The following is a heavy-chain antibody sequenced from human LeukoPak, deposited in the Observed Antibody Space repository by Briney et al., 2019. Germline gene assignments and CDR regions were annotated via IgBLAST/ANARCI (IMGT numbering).Heavy chain of an antibody. CDR3: ATSRGYCSSISCYGTMRGYYYMDV. D-gene: IGHD2-2*01. CDR2: IKEDGSEK. V-gene: IGHV3-7*01. J-gene: IGHJ6*03. Sequence: GGSLRLSCAVSGFTFSSYWMSWFRQAPGKGLEWVANIKEDGSEKYYVDSVKGRFTISRDNVKNSLFLQMNSLRVEDTAVYYCATSRGYCSSISCYGTMRGYYYMDVWGKGATVTVSS. CDR1: GFTFSSYW.